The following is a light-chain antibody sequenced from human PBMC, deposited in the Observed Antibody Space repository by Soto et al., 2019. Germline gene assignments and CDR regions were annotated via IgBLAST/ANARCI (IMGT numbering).Light chain of an antibody. CDR1: SCNIGNNT. CDR3: AAWDDRLTRVV. CDR2: SNN. J-gene: IGLJ2*01. Sequence: QSVLTQPPSASGTPGQRVTITCSVSSCNIGNNTVNWYQQPRGTAPKLLIYSNNHRTSGVPDRFSCSKSGISASLAIIGLKSEEETDYYFAAWDDRLTRVVFGGGTKLTVL. V-gene: IGLV1-44*01.